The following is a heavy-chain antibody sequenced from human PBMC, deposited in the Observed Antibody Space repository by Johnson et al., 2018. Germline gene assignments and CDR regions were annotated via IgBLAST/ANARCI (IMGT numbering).Heavy chain of an antibody. J-gene: IGHJ3*01. Sequence: QVQLVQSGGGVVQPGTSLRLSCVVSGFNFNDYGIHWVRQAPGKGLEWVAAVWNNGILKNYADSVKGRFTVSRDNFKNTAYLQMDSLRADDTALDDCAKEEVAMTYVGAFDVWGQWTLVTVSS. D-gene: IGHD3-10*02. CDR3: AKEEVAMTYVGAFDV. V-gene: IGHV3-33*03. CDR2: VWNNGILK. CDR1: GFNFNDYG.